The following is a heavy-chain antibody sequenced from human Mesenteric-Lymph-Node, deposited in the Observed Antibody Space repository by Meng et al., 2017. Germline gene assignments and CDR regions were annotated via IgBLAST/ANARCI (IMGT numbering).Heavy chain of an antibody. CDR3: ARGRKWQQWDYLVDH. CDR1: GFTFSSYW. D-gene: IGHD5-24*01. CDR2: IGKDGSIT. V-gene: IGHV3-74*03. Sequence: GESLKISCAASGFTFSSYWMHWVRQAPGKGLVWVSRIGKDGSITKYADSVKGRFTISRDNAKNTVYLQMNSLGAEDTAVYYCARGRKWQQWDYLVDHWGQGSLVTVSS. J-gene: IGHJ4*02.